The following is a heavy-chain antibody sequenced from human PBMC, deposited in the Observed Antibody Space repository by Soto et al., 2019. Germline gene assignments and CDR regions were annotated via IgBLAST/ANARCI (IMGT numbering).Heavy chain of an antibody. D-gene: IGHD2-21*02. Sequence: QVQLQESGPGLVKPSETLSLTCTVSGGSISSYYWSWIRQPPGKGLEWIGYIYYSGSANYNPSLKSRVTISVDTAKSQCSLKLSSVTAADTAVYYCARGWGLVFDYWGQGTLVTVSS. CDR1: GGSISSYY. V-gene: IGHV4-59*01. CDR2: IYYSGSA. CDR3: ARGWGLVFDY. J-gene: IGHJ4*02.